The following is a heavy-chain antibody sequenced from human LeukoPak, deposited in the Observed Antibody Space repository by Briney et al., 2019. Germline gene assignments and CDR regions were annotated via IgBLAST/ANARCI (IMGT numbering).Heavy chain of an antibody. Sequence: GGSLRLSCTASGVTLSNYAMHWVRRPPGRGLEWVAVISFDGTNKYYGDSVEGRFSVSRDNSKNTVYLQMNSLRPDDTAMYYCATEYGDDEPIEYWGQGPRVTVSS. V-gene: IGHV3-30*04. CDR3: ATEYGDDEPIEY. J-gene: IGHJ4*02. CDR1: GVTLSNYA. D-gene: IGHD4-17*01. CDR2: ISFDGTNK.